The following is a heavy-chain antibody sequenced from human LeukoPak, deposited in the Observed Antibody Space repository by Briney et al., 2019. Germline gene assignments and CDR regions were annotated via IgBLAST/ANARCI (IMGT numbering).Heavy chain of an antibody. CDR1: GFTFSSYG. D-gene: IGHD5-12*01. Sequence: GRSLRLSCAASGFTFSSYGMHWVRQAPGKGLERVAVISYDGSNKYYADSVKGRFTISRDNSKNTLYLQMNSLRAEDTAVYYCASKGYHNAFDIWGQGTVVTVSS. V-gene: IGHV3-30*19. CDR2: ISYDGSNK. CDR3: ASKGYHNAFDI. J-gene: IGHJ3*02.